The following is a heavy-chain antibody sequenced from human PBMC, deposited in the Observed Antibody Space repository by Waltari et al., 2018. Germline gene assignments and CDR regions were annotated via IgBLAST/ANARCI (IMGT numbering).Heavy chain of an antibody. CDR1: GGSISSSSYY. CDR2: IYYSGST. Sequence: QLQLQESGPGLVKPSETLSLTCTVSGGSISSSSYYWGWIRQPPGKGLEWIGSIYYSGSTYYNPSLKSRVTISVDTSKNQFSLKLSSVTAADTAVYYCARSARVDIAARPPWYFDLWGRGTLVTVSS. CDR3: ARSARVDIAARPPWYFDL. J-gene: IGHJ2*01. V-gene: IGHV4-39*07. D-gene: IGHD6-6*01.